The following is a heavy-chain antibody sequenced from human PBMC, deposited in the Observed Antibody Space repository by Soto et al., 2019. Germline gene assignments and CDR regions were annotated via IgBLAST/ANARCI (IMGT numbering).Heavy chain of an antibody. J-gene: IGHJ6*02. Sequence: VGSLRLSCVASGFTFRGYTMNWVRQAPGKGLEWVSAIRGFSPYTFYAGSVKGRFTISRDNAKNSLYLQMNSLRAEDTAVYYCARDRGYDAHDYYYNAMDVWGQGTMVTVSS. CDR1: GFTFRGYT. D-gene: IGHD2-15*01. V-gene: IGHV3-21*01. CDR2: IRGFSPYT. CDR3: ARDRGYDAHDYYYNAMDV.